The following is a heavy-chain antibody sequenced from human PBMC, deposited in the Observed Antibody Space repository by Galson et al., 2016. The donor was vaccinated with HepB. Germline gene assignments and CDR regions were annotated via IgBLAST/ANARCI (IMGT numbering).Heavy chain of an antibody. D-gene: IGHD7-27*01. Sequence: SETLSLTCTVSGGTISRSSYYWGWIRQPPGKGLEWIGSIYFDLGTYYNPSLRRRVTISLDSSKNHFSLKMSSVTAADPAVYYCGRWPPGQTGTHAEIVDHWGQGTLVTVSS. CDR2: IYFDLGT. J-gene: IGHJ4*02. CDR3: GRWPPGQTGTHAEIVDH. CDR1: GGTISRSSYY. V-gene: IGHV4-39*02.